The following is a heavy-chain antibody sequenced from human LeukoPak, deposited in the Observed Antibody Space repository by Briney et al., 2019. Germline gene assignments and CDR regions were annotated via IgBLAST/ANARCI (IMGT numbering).Heavy chain of an antibody. V-gene: IGHV3-74*01. CDR3: ARGGMANAPREHYYYGLDV. CDR1: GFTFSSYW. D-gene: IGHD5-24*01. J-gene: IGHJ6*02. CDR2: INIAGSST. Sequence: GGSLRLSCGASGFTFSSYWMHWVRQAPGKGLVWVSRINIAGSSTIYADSVKGRFTISRGNAKNTLYLQMNSLRAEDTAVYYCARGGMANAPREHYYYGLDVWGQGTTVTVSS.